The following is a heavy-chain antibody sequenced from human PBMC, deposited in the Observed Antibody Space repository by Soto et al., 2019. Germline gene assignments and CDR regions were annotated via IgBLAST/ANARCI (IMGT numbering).Heavy chain of an antibody. CDR3: ARGVLGFGGHEAFDI. CDR1: GGSINNYY. D-gene: IGHD3-10*01. Sequence: QVQLQESGPGLVKPWETLSLTCTVSGGSINNYYWSYIRQPPGKGLEWIAYIYYSGSTNYNPSLKSRVTRSVDTSKNQFSLNLSSVTAADTAVYYCARGVLGFGGHEAFDIWGQGTMVTVSS. J-gene: IGHJ3*02. V-gene: IGHV4-59*01. CDR2: IYYSGST.